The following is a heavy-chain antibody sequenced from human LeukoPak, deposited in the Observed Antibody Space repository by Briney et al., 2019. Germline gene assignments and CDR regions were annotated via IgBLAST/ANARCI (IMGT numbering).Heavy chain of an antibody. J-gene: IGHJ6*02. V-gene: IGHV3-66*01. CDR3: AKVPMVRGRVYYYGMDV. CDR1: GFTVSSNY. CDR2: IYSGGST. Sequence: GGSLRLSCAASGFTVSSNYMNWVRQAPGKGLEWVSVIYSGGSTYYADSVKGRFTISRDNSKNTLYLQMNSLRAEDTAVYYCAKVPMVRGRVYYYGMDVWGQGTTVTVSS. D-gene: IGHD3-10*01.